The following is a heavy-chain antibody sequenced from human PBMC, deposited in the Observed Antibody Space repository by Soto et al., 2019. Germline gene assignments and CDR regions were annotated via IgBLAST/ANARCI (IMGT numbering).Heavy chain of an antibody. CDR2: IYPGDSDT. Sequence: PGESLTVSCKGSGYSFASYWIGWVRQMPGKGLEWMRIIYPGDSDTRYSPSFQGKVTISADNSISTAYLQWSSLKASDSAMYFCATQVEDGYSFGYHYWGQGTQVTVSS. J-gene: IGHJ4*02. V-gene: IGHV5-51*01. CDR1: GYSFASYW. D-gene: IGHD5-18*01. CDR3: ATQVEDGYSFGYHY.